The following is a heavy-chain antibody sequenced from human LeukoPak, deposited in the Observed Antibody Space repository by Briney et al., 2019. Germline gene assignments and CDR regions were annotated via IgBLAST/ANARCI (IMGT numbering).Heavy chain of an antibody. CDR2: ISAYNGNT. Sequence: ASVKVSCKASGYTFTSFGISWVRQAPGQGLEWMGWISAYNGNTNFARKFQGRVTMTTDTSTSTAYMELRSLRSDDTAVYYCARVPIVVVTFLERYLDYWGQGTLVTVSS. CDR1: GYTFTSFG. CDR3: ARVPIVVVTFLERYLDY. J-gene: IGHJ4*02. D-gene: IGHD2-21*02. V-gene: IGHV1-18*01.